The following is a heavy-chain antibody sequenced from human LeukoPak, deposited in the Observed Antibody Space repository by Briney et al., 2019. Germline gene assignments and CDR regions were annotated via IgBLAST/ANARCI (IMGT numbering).Heavy chain of an antibody. J-gene: IGHJ3*02. CDR3: ARTGYCSSTSCYAGWGAFDI. CDR2: IYTSGST. CDR1: GGSISSYY. V-gene: IGHV4-4*07. D-gene: IGHD2-2*01. Sequence: PSETLSLTCTVSGGSISSYYGSWIRQPAGKGLEWIGRIYTSGSTNYNPSLKSRVTMSVDTSKNQFSLKLSSVTAADTAVYYCARTGYCSSTSCYAGWGAFDIWGQGTMVTVSS.